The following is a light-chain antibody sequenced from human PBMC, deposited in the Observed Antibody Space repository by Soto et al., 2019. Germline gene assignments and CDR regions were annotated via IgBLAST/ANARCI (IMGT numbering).Light chain of an antibody. V-gene: IGKV3-15*01. CDR3: QHLGT. J-gene: IGKJ2*02. CDR2: GAS. Sequence: EIVMTQSPATLSVSPGERATLSCRASQSISSSLAWYQQKPGQAPRLLIYGASTRATDVPARFSGSGTGTEFTLTISSLKSEDFAVYYCQHLGTFGQGTKLEIK. CDR1: QSISSS.